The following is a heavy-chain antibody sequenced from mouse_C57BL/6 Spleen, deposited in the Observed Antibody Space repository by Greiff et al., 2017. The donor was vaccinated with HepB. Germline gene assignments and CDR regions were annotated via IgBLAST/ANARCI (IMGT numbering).Heavy chain of an antibody. CDR3: ARGYEFAY. V-gene: IGHV3-6*01. Sequence: EVKLMESGPGLVKPSQSLSLTCSVTGYSITSGYYWNWIRQFPGNKLEWMGYISYDGSNNYNPSLKNRISITRDTSKNQFFLKLNSVTTEDAATYYCARGYEFAYWGQGTLVTVSA. CDR2: ISYDGSN. CDR1: GYSITSGYY. J-gene: IGHJ3*01. D-gene: IGHD1-1*01.